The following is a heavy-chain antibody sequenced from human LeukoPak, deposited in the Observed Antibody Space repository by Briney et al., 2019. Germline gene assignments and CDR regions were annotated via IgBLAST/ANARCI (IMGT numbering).Heavy chain of an antibody. Sequence: GGSLRLSCAASGFTFRNYAMHWVRQAPGKGLEWVAIIGYDGDNKYYADSVKGRFTISRDNSKNTLSLQMNSLRGEDTAVYYCAKDPSTLYSSGLDFWGQGALVTVSS. CDR3: AKDPSTLYSSGLDF. D-gene: IGHD6-19*01. J-gene: IGHJ4*02. CDR1: GFTFRNYA. CDR2: IGYDGDNK. V-gene: IGHV3-30*02.